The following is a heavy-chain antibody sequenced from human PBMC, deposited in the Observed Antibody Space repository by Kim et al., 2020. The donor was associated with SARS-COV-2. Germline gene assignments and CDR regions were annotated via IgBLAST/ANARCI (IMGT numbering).Heavy chain of an antibody. CDR1: GYSFTSYW. CDR3: ARPYDILTGPRGAFDI. D-gene: IGHD3-9*01. J-gene: IGHJ3*02. V-gene: IGHV5-51*01. CDR2: IYPGDSDT. Sequence: GESLKISCKGSGYSFTSYWIGWVRQMPGKGLEWMGIIYPGDSDTRYSPSFQGQVTISADKSISTAYLQWSSLKASDTAMYYCARPYDILTGPRGAFDIWGQGTMVTVSS.